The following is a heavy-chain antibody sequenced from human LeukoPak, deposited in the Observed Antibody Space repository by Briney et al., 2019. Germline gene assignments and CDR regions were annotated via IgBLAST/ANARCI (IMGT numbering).Heavy chain of an antibody. CDR2: IYYSGST. CDR3: ARRGGIAVH. Sequence: PSATLSLTCTVSGGSISSSSYYWGWIRQPPGKGLEWIGSIYYSGSTYYNPSLKSRVTISVDTSKNQFSLKLSSVTAADTAVYYCARRGGIAVHWGQGTLVTVSS. D-gene: IGHD6-19*01. V-gene: IGHV4-39*01. J-gene: IGHJ4*02. CDR1: GGSISSSSYY.